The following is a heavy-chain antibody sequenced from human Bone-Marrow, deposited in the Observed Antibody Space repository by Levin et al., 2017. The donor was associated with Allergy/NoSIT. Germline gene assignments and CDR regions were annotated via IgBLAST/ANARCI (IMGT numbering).Heavy chain of an antibody. V-gene: IGHV3-33*01. CDR1: GFTFSSYG. D-gene: IGHD3-9*01. CDR2: IWYDGSNK. J-gene: IGHJ4*02. Sequence: GGSLRLSCAASGFTFSSYGMHWVRQAPGKGLEWVAVIWYDGSNKYYADSVKGRFTISRDNSKNTLYLQMNSLRAEDTAVYYCAIQLRGDILTGPIDYWGQGTLVTVSS. CDR3: AIQLRGDILTGPIDY.